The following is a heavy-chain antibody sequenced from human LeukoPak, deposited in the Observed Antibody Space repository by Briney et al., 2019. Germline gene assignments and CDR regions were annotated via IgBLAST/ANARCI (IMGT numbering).Heavy chain of an antibody. CDR2: IYTSGST. D-gene: IGHD6-13*01. V-gene: IGHV4-61*02. CDR1: GGSISSGSYY. CDR3: ARDSRPPLIPAADLRGNWFDP. Sequence: SETLSLTCTISGGSISSGSYYWSWIRQPAGKGLEWIGRIYTSGSTNYNPSLKSRVTMSVDTSKNQFSLKLSSVTAADTAVYYCARDSRPPLIPAADLRGNWFDPWGQGTLVTVSS. J-gene: IGHJ5*02.